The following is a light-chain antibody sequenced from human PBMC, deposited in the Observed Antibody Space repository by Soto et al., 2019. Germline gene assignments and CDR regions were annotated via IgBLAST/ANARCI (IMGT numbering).Light chain of an antibody. CDR3: TSYTGVTIVV. Sequence: QSALTQPASVSGSPGQSITISCTGSNSDIGGYNSVSWYQQHPGKAPKLLIFGVTNRPSGVSDRFSGSKSGNTASLTISALQAEDEDDYYCTSYTGVTIVVFGGGTKLTVL. J-gene: IGLJ2*01. CDR1: NSDIGGYNS. V-gene: IGLV2-14*01. CDR2: GVT.